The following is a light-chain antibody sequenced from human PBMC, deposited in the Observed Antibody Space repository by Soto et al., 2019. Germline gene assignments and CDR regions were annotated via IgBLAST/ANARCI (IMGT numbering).Light chain of an antibody. CDR2: WAS. V-gene: IGKV4-1*01. Sequence: DIVMTQSPDSLAVSLGERAAINCKSSQSVLSSSNNLNYLAWYQQKPGQPPKLLIYWASTRESGVPDRFSGSGSGTDFTLTITSLQPDDFGTYYCQQYNGHTWMFGQGTKVDIK. J-gene: IGKJ1*01. CDR1: QSVLSSSNNLNY. CDR3: QQYNGHTWM.